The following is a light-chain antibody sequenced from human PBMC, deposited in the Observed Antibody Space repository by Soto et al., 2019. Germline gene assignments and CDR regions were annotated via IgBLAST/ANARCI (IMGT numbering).Light chain of an antibody. Sequence: EIVLTQSPGTLSLSPGESATLSCRASQSVGRNYLAWFQHKPDQAPRLLIYDASNRATGVPDRFSGSGSGTDFTISVTRLEPEDFAVYYCHQYAVSPLTFGGGTTVEIK. V-gene: IGKV3-20*01. CDR2: DAS. CDR1: QSVGRNY. CDR3: HQYAVSPLT. J-gene: IGKJ4*01.